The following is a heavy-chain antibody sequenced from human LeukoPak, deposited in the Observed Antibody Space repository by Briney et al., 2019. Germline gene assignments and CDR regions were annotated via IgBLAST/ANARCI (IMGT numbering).Heavy chain of an antibody. CDR2: IHSSGNT. D-gene: IGHD1-26*01. Sequence: PSETLSLTCTVSGGSISSGSYYWSWIRQPAGKGLEWIGRIHSSGNTNYNPALKSRVTISVDTSKNQFSLKLRSVTAADTAVYYCARRYVGPSTFDFWGQGTLVTVSS. CDR3: ARRYVGPSTFDF. CDR1: GGSISSGSYY. J-gene: IGHJ4*02. V-gene: IGHV4-61*02.